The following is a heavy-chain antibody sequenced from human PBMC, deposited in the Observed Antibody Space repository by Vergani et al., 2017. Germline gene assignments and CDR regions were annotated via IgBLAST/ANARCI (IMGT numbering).Heavy chain of an antibody. CDR1: GFTFSDYY. V-gene: IGHV3-11*04. CDR2: ISSSGSTI. CDR3: ASIPTPIAYSSGWARDAFDI. J-gene: IGHJ3*02. D-gene: IGHD6-19*01. Sequence: QVQLVESGGGLVKPGGSLRLSCAASGFTFSDYYMSWIRQAPGKGLEWVSYISSSGSTIYYADSVKGRFTISRDNAKNSLYLQMNSLRAEDTAVYYCASIPTPIAYSSGWARDAFDIWGQGTMVTVSS.